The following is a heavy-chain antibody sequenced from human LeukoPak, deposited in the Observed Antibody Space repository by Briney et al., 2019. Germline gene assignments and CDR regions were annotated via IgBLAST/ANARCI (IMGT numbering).Heavy chain of an antibody. Sequence: SETLSLTCTASGGSINNYYWTWIRQPPGKGLEWIGYVYYSGSPSYNPSLKSRVTISVDTSKNQFSLNLSSVSATDTAVYYCARRRDSSSWNSPFDYWGQGTLVTVSS. J-gene: IGHJ4*02. CDR3: ARRRDSSSWNSPFDY. CDR1: GGSINNYY. V-gene: IGHV4-59*08. D-gene: IGHD6-13*01. CDR2: VYYSGSP.